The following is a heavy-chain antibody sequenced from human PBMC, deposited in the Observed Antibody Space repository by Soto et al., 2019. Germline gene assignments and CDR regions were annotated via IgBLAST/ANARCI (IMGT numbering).Heavy chain of an antibody. D-gene: IGHD2-2*01. V-gene: IGHV3-15*01. CDR3: TTTGVVPARTFPIPYYYYGMDV. J-gene: IGHJ6*02. Sequence: GGSLRLSCAASGFTFSNAWMSWVRQAPGKGLEWVGRIKSKTDGGTTDYAAPVKGRFTISRDDSKNTLYLQMNSLKTEDTAVYYCTTTGVVPARTFPIPYYYYGMDVWGQGTTVTVSS. CDR2: IKSKTDGGTT. CDR1: GFTFSNAW.